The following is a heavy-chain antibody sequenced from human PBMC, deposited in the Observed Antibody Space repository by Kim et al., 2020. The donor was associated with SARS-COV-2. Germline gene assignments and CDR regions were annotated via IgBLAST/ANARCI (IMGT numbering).Heavy chain of an antibody. Sequence: GGSLRLSCAASGFTFSSYAMHWVRQAPGKGLEWVAVISYDGSNKYYADSVKGRFTISRDNSKNTLYLQMNSLRAEDTAVYYCARDPYSSSWNGTYGHYFDYWGQGTLVTVSS. CDR3: ARDPYSSSWNGTYGHYFDY. CDR1: GFTFSSYA. V-gene: IGHV3-30*04. CDR2: ISYDGSNK. D-gene: IGHD6-13*01. J-gene: IGHJ4*02.